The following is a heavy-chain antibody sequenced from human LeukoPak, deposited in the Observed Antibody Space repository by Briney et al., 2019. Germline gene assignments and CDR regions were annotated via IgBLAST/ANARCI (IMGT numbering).Heavy chain of an antibody. Sequence: GGSLRLSCAASGFTVSSSYMTWVRQAPGKGLEWVSVIRSGGSTVYADSVKGRFTVSRDNSKNTLYLQMNSLRAEDTAVYYCAKVPTYYYDSSGYYFDYWGQGTLVTVSS. CDR2: IRSGGST. CDR3: AKVPTYYYDSSGYYFDY. V-gene: IGHV3-53*01. D-gene: IGHD3-22*01. J-gene: IGHJ4*02. CDR1: GFTVSSSY.